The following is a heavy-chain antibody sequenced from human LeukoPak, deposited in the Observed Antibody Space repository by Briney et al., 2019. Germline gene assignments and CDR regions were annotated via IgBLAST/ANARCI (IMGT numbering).Heavy chain of an antibody. CDR3: ARFGSSIAARRYYYYYMDV. J-gene: IGHJ6*03. CDR2: INHSGST. V-gene: IGHV4-34*01. D-gene: IGHD6-6*01. CDR1: GGSFSGYY. Sequence: PSETLSLTCAVYGGSFSGYYWSWIRQPPGKGLEWIGEINHSGSTNYNPSLKSRVTISVDTSKNQFPLKLSSVTAADTAVYYCARFGSSIAARRYYYYYMDVWGKGTTVTVSS.